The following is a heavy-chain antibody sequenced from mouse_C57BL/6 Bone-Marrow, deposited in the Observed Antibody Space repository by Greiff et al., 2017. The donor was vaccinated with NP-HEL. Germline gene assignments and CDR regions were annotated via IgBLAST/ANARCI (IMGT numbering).Heavy chain of an antibody. J-gene: IGHJ1*03. Sequence: VQLQQSGAELARPGASVKLSCKASGYTFTSYGISWVKQRTGQGLEWIGEIYPRSGNTYYNEKFKGKATLTADKSSSTAYMELRSLTSEDSAVYFCARSRFSNPYWYFDVWGTGTTLTVSS. CDR1: GYTFTSYG. CDR3: ARSRFSNPYWYFDV. D-gene: IGHD4-1*01. V-gene: IGHV1-81*01. CDR2: IYPRSGNT.